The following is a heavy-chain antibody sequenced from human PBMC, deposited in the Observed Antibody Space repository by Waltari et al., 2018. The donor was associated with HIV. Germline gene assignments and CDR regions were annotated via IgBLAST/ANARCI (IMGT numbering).Heavy chain of an antibody. D-gene: IGHD2-8*01. J-gene: IGHJ4*02. CDR1: GGSISSSRHY. V-gene: IGHV4-39*01. CDR3: ARHPRTNLDYGDY. Sequence: QLQLQESGPGLVKPSEPLSLTCTVPGGSISSSRHYWGWIRQPPGKGLEWMGSIYYRGSTDYNPSLKSRFTISVDTSKNQFSLKLSSVTAADTAVYYCARHPRTNLDYGDYWGQGTLVTVSS. CDR2: IYYRGST.